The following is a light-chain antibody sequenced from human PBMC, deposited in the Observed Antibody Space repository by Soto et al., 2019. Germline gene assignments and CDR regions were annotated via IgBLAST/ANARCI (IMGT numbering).Light chain of an antibody. CDR3: QQSYSTPPVT. CDR2: AAS. CDR1: QSISSY. Sequence: DIQMTQSPSSLSASVGDRVTITCRASQSISSYLNWYQQKPGKAPKLLIYAASSLQSGVPSRFSGSGSGTELTLTISSLQPEDFATYYCQQSYSTPPVTFGQGTRLEIK. J-gene: IGKJ5*01. V-gene: IGKV1-39*01.